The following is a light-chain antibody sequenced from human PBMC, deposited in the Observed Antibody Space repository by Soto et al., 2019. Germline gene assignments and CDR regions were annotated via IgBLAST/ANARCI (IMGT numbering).Light chain of an antibody. J-gene: IGLJ1*01. CDR1: SSDVGYSNY. CDR3: SSYTSSSLYV. CDR2: DVS. V-gene: IGLV2-14*01. Sequence: QSALTQPASVSGSPGHSITISCNGTSSDVGYSNYVSWYQQLPGKAPKLMIYDVSDRPSGVSNRFSGSKSGSTASLTISGLQAEDEADYYCSSYTSSSLYVFGTGTKLTVL.